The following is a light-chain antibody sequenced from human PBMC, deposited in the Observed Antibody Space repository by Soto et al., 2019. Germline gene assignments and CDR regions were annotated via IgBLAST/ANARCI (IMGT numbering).Light chain of an antibody. Sequence: SALTKPRSVNGSPGQSVTISCTGTSSDVGGYNYVSWYQQHPDKAPKLMIFDVNKRPSGVPDRFSGSKSGNTASLTISGLQAEDEADYYCCSYAGSYTYVFGIGTKVTVL. CDR3: CSYAGSYTYV. J-gene: IGLJ1*01. CDR2: DVN. CDR1: SSDVGGYNY. V-gene: IGLV2-11*01.